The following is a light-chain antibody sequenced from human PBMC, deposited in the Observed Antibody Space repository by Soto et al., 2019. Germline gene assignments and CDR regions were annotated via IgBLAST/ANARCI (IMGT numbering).Light chain of an antibody. CDR1: QIISSW. CDR3: QQYYSYPLT. J-gene: IGKJ4*01. Sequence: DIQMTQSHSTLSASVGDRVTITCRASQIISSWLAWYQQKPGKSPNLLIYKASSLECGVPSRFSGSGSGAEFILTISSLQPDDFVTSYCQQYYSYPLTFGGGTKVEIK. CDR2: KAS. V-gene: IGKV1-5*03.